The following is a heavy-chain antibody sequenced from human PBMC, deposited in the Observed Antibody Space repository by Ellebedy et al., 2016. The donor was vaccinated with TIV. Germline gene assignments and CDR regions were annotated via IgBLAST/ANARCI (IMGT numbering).Heavy chain of an antibody. CDR1: GFTSSSHW. D-gene: IGHD5-12*01. Sequence: PGGSLRLSCAASGFTSSSHWMIWVRQAPGKGLEWVAKSNEDGSKRYYVDSVKGRFTMSRDNAKNSLYLHMNNLRAEDTAVYYCARDPNSPGDTGYGDYWGQGVVVTVST. CDR2: SNEDGSKR. CDR3: ARDPNSPGDTGYGDY. V-gene: IGHV3-7*03. J-gene: IGHJ4*02.